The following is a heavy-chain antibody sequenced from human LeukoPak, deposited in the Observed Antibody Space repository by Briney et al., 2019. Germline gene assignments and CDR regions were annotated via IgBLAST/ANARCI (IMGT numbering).Heavy chain of an antibody. D-gene: IGHD6-19*01. Sequence: PGGSLRLSCAASGFTFSSYAMHWVRQAPGKGLEWVAVISYDGSNKYYADSVKGRFTISRDNSKNTLYLQMNSLRAEDTAVYYCARTLWIAVADPLDYWGQGTLVTVSS. CDR3: ARTLWIAVADPLDY. J-gene: IGHJ4*02. V-gene: IGHV3-30*04. CDR1: GFTFSSYA. CDR2: ISYDGSNK.